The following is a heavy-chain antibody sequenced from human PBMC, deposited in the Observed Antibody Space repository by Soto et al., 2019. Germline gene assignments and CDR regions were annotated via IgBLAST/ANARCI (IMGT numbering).Heavy chain of an antibody. D-gene: IGHD6-13*01. Sequence: LRLYCAASGFTFSKSGLTWVRQAPGKGLGSVAGIGGSGRNTYYAASVEGRFTISRDNSKNTLFLQMNSLRDEDTAIYYCAKDGLSDSPSAIDYWGQGTLVTVSS. V-gene: IGHV3-23*01. CDR3: AKDGLSDSPSAIDY. CDR1: GFTFSKSG. J-gene: IGHJ4*02. CDR2: IGGSGRNT.